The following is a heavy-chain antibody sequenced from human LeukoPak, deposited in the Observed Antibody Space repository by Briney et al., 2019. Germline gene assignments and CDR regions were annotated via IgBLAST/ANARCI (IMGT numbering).Heavy chain of an antibody. V-gene: IGHV3-64D*09. CDR3: VKGYCSSISCYGDY. CDR2: ISSNGGST. CDR1: GFTFSGSA. Sequence: GGSLRLSCAASGFTFSGSAMHWVRQAPGKGLEYVSAISSNGGSTYYADSVKGRFTISRDNSKNTLYLQMSSLRAEDTAVYYCVKGYCSSISCYGDYWGQGTLVSFSS. J-gene: IGHJ4*02. D-gene: IGHD2-2*01.